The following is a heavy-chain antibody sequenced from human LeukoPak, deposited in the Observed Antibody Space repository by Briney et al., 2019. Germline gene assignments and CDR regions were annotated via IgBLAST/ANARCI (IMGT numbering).Heavy chain of an antibody. V-gene: IGHV4-39*07. J-gene: IGHJ5*02. D-gene: IGHD3-22*01. CDR2: IYYSGST. CDR3: ARVPRIAYITMIPT. CDR1: GGSISSSSYY. Sequence: PSETLSLTCTVSGGSISSSSYYWGWIRQPPGKGLEWIGSIYYSGSTYYNPSLKSRVTISVDTSKNQFSLKLSSVTAADTAVYYCARVPRIAYITMIPTWGQRTLVTVSS.